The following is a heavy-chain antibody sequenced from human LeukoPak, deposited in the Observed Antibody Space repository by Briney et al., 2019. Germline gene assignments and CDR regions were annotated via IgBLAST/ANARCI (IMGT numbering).Heavy chain of an antibody. V-gene: IGHV3-48*03. Sequence: GGSLRLSCAASGFTFSSYEMNWVRQAPGKGLEWVSYISSSGGTIYYADSVKGRFTISRDNAKNSLYLQMNSLRAEDTAVYYCARDYSGSYFPDYWGQGTLVTVSP. CDR3: ARDYSGSYFPDY. CDR1: GFTFSSYE. CDR2: ISSSGGTI. J-gene: IGHJ4*02. D-gene: IGHD1-26*01.